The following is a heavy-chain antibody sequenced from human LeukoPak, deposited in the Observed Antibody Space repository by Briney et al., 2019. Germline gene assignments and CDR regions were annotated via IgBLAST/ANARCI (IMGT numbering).Heavy chain of an antibody. D-gene: IGHD6-19*01. CDR2: ISSSSSYI. CDR1: GFTFSSYN. V-gene: IGHV3-21*01. Sequence: GGSLRLSCAASGFTFSSYNMNWVRQAPGKGLEWVSSISSSSSYIYYADSVKGRFTISRDNAKNSLYLQMNSLRAEDTAVYYCARMAGTSVNFDYWGQGTLVTVSS. CDR3: ARMAGTSVNFDY. J-gene: IGHJ4*02.